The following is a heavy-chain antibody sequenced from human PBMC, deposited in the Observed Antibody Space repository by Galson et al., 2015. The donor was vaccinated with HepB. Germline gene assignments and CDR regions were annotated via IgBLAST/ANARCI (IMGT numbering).Heavy chain of an antibody. CDR3: ARAGIVGAIMGDAFDI. Sequence: SVKVSCKAFGYTFTNYYMDWVRQAPGQGLEWMGIINPSGGSTNYAQKFQGRVTMTRDTSTSTVYMELSSLRSEDTAVYYCARAGIVGAIMGDAFDIWGQGTMVTVSS. CDR2: INPSGGST. CDR1: GYTFTNYY. J-gene: IGHJ3*02. D-gene: IGHD1-26*01. V-gene: IGHV1-46*01.